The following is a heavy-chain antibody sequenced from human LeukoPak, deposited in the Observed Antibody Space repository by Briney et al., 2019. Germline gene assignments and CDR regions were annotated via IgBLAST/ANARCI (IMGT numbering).Heavy chain of an antibody. V-gene: IGHV3-48*04. CDR1: GFTFSTYN. J-gene: IGHJ4*02. D-gene: IGHD2-2*01. Sequence: GGSLRLSCAASGFTFSTYNMNWVRQAPGKGLEWVSYISSGSSTIYYADSVKGRFTISRDNTKNSLYLQMNSLRAEDTAVYYCARVSRYANDYWGQGTLVTVSS. CDR3: ARVSRYANDY. CDR2: ISSGSSTI.